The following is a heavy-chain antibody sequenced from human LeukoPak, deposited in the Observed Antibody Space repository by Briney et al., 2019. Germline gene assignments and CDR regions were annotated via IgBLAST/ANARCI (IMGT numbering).Heavy chain of an antibody. J-gene: IGHJ6*04. CDR2: ISSSSSPI. CDR1: GFTFSSYT. Sequence: GGSLRLSCAASGFTFSSYTMNWVRQAPGKGLEWVSYISSSSSPIYYADSLKGRFTISRDNAKHSLYLQMTRPRADDTAVYYCAELGITMIGGVWGKGTTVTISS. CDR3: AELGITMIGGV. D-gene: IGHD3-10*02. V-gene: IGHV3-48*01.